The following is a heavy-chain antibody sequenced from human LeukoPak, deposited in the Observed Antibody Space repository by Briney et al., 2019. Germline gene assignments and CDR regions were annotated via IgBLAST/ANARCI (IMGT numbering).Heavy chain of an antibody. CDR3: ARDIAAA. J-gene: IGHJ4*02. D-gene: IGHD6-13*01. V-gene: IGHV3-23*01. Sequence: GGSLRLSCAASGVTFSDYAMSWVRQAPGKGLEWVSVISSTGGSAFYADSVKGRFTISRDNSKNTLYLQMNSLRAEDTAVYYCARDIAAAWGQGTLVTVSS. CDR2: ISSTGGSA. CDR1: GVTFSDYA.